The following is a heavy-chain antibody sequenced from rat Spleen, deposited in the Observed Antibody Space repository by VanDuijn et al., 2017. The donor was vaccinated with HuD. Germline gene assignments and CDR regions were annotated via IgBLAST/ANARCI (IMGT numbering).Heavy chain of an antibody. V-gene: IGHV2S8*01. CDR2: ISSGGST. CDR3: ATGIHDY. CDR1: GLSLTSYG. Sequence: QVQLKESGPDLVQPSQTLSLTCTVSGLSLTSYGVSWVRQPPGKGLEWIAAISSGGSTYYNSVLKSRLSISRDTAKSQVFLKMNSLQTEDTAMYFCATGIHDYWGQGVMVTVSS. D-gene: IGHD1-4*01. J-gene: IGHJ2*01.